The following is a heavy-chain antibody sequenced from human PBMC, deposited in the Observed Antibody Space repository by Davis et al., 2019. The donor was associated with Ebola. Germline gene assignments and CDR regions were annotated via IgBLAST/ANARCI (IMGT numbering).Heavy chain of an antibody. V-gene: IGHV3-23*01. J-gene: IGHJ3*02. D-gene: IGHD3-22*01. Sequence: PGGSLRLSCAASGFTFSNYVMSWVRQAPGMGLEWVSTISGNAESTYYADSVKGRFTLSRDNSKDTLYLRMKSLRAEDTAVYYCAKALFDSSGIDAFDIWGQGTMVTVS. CDR1: GFTFSNYV. CDR2: ISGNAEST. CDR3: AKALFDSSGIDAFDI.